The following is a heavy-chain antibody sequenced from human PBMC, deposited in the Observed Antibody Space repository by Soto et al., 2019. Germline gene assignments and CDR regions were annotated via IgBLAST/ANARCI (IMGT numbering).Heavy chain of an antibody. J-gene: IGHJ4*02. Sequence: GESLKISCKGSGYNFTSYWIGWVRQMPGKGLEWMGIIYPGDSDTRYSPSFQGQVTISADKSISTAYLQWSSLKASDTAMYYCARQDTYYYDSSGYYYAPFDYWGQGTLVTVS. CDR3: ARQDTYYYDSSGYYYAPFDY. CDR1: GYNFTSYW. V-gene: IGHV5-51*01. D-gene: IGHD3-22*01. CDR2: IYPGDSDT.